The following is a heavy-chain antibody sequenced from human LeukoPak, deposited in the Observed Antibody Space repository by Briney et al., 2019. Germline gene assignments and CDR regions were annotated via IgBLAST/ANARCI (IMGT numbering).Heavy chain of an antibody. CDR3: ARDIYAGYSSSWYWDY. CDR1: GFTFSSYS. J-gene: IGHJ4*02. Sequence: GGSLRLSCAASGFTFSSYSMNWVRQAPGKGLEWVSSISSSSSYIYYADSVKGRFTISRDNAKNSLYLQVNSLRAEDTAVYYCARDIYAGYSSSWYWDYWGQGTLVTVSS. CDR2: ISSSSSYI. D-gene: IGHD6-13*01. V-gene: IGHV3-21*01.